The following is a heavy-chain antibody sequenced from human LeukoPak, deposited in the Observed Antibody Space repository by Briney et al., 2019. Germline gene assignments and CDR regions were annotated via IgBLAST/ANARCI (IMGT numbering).Heavy chain of an antibody. J-gene: IGHJ4*02. CDR3: AKGVATRPLYYFDY. CDR1: GFTFSSYA. D-gene: IGHD6-6*01. CDR2: ISGSGAST. V-gene: IGHV3-23*01. Sequence: GGSLRLSCAASGFTFSSYAMSWDRQAPGKGLEWVSVISGSGASTYNADSVKGRFTISRDNSKNTLYLQTNSLRAEDTAVYYCAKGVATRPLYYFDYWGQGTLVTVSS.